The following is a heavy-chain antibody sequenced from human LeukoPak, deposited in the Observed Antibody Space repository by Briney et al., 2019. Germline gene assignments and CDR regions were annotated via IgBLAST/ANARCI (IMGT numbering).Heavy chain of an antibody. D-gene: IGHD5-18*01. CDR3: ARVGSYGPNYYYGMDV. V-gene: IGHV1-3*01. J-gene: IGHJ6*02. CDR2: INAGNGNT. CDR1: GYTFTSYA. Sequence: ASVKVSCKASGYTFTSYAMHWVRQAPGQRLGWMGWINAGNGNTKYSQKFQGRVTITRDTSASTAYMELSSLRSEDTAVYYCARVGSYGPNYYYGMDVWGQGTTVTVSS.